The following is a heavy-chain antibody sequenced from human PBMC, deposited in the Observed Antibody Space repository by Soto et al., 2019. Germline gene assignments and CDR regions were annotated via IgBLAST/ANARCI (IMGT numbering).Heavy chain of an antibody. Sequence: PSETLSLTCAVYGGSFSGYYWSWIRQPPGKGLEWIGEINHSGSTNYNPSLKSRVTISVDTSKNQFSLKLSSVTAADTAVYYCARAKENRYYFDYWGQGTLVT. J-gene: IGHJ4*02. CDR3: ARAKENRYYFDY. CDR1: GGSFSGYY. CDR2: INHSGST. V-gene: IGHV4-34*01.